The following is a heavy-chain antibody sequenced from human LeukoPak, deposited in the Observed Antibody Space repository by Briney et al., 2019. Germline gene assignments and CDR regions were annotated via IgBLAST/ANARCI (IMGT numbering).Heavy chain of an antibody. D-gene: IGHD3-3*01. J-gene: IGHJ5*02. V-gene: IGHV4-4*07. CDR3: ARDPYDFWSCYSLGAGSDP. Sequence: SETLSLTCTVSYGSISSYYWSWIQPPAGKGLEWIGRIYTSGSTNYNPSLKSRVTMSVDTSKNQFSLKLSSVTAADTAVYYCARDPYDFWSCYSLGAGSDPWGQGTLVTVSS. CDR1: YGSISSYY. CDR2: IYTSGST.